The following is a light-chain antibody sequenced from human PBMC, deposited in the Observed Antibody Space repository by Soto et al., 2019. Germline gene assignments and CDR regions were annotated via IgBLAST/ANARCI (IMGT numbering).Light chain of an antibody. V-gene: IGKV1-39*01. CDR1: QSISSY. Sequence: DIQMTQSPSFRSASVGDRVTITCRASQSISSYLNWYQQKPVKARNLLIYAASTLQSGVPSRFSGSGSGTDFTLTISCLQSEDFATYYCQQYYSYPPLTFGGGTKVDI. CDR3: QQYYSYPPLT. CDR2: AAS. J-gene: IGKJ4*01.